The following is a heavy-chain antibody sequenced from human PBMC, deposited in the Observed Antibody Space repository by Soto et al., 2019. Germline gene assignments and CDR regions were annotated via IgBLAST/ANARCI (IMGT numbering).Heavy chain of an antibody. J-gene: IGHJ4*02. Sequence: SVKVSCKASGVIVSSYPISWVRQGPGQGLEWMGGITAVFQTGYYTQRFQGRVTISADESTTTAYKKLSSLRSEDTAIYYCARGGSGYTWFNEFWGQGTLVTVSS. CDR2: ITAVFQTG. D-gene: IGHD3-22*01. V-gene: IGHV1-69*13. CDR3: ARGGSGYTWFNEF. CDR1: GVIVSSYP.